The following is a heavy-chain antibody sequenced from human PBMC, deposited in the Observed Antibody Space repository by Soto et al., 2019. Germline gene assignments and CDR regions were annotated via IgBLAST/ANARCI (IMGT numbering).Heavy chain of an antibody. Sequence: GGSLRLSCAASGFTFSSYGMHWVRQAPGKGLEWVAVIWYDGSNKYYADSVKGRFTISRDNSKNTLYLQMNSLRAEDTAVYYCARGTGARPDGMDVWGQGTKVTVSS. CDR3: ARGTGARPDGMDV. J-gene: IGHJ6*02. D-gene: IGHD2-8*02. V-gene: IGHV3-33*01. CDR1: GFTFSSYG. CDR2: IWYDGSNK.